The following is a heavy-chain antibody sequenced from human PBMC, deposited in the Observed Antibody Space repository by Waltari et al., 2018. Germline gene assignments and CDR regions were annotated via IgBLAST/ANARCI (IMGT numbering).Heavy chain of an antibody. CDR2: ISGSGGST. V-gene: IGHV3-23*01. Sequence: EVQLLESGGGLVQPGGSLRLSCAASGFTFSSSAMSWVRQAPGKGLEWVSAISGSGGSTYYADSVKGRFTISRDNSKNTLYLQMNSLRAEDTAVYYCAKDRIMITFGGVEGAFDIWGQGTMVTVSS. CDR3: AKDRIMITFGGVEGAFDI. J-gene: IGHJ3*02. CDR1: GFTFSSSA. D-gene: IGHD3-16*01.